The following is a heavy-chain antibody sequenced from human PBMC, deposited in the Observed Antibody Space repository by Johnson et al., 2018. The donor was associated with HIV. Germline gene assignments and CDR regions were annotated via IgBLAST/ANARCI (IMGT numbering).Heavy chain of an antibody. CDR1: EFTFSSYG. CDR3: AKVAAAMGTDAFDI. J-gene: IGHJ3*02. CDR2: IWYDGSNK. D-gene: IGHD5-18*01. Sequence: QVQLVESGGGVVQPGRSLRLSCAASEFTFSSYGIHWVRQAPGKGLEWVALIWYDGSNKYYADSVKGRFTISRDNSKNTLYLHMNSLRAEDTAVYYCAKVAAAMGTDAFDIWVQGTMVTVSS. V-gene: IGHV3-30*18.